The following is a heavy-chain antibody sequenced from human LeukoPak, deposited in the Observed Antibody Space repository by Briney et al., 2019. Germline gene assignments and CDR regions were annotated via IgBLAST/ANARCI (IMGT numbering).Heavy chain of an antibody. D-gene: IGHD6-13*01. CDR2: ISGSGSST. CDR3: AKAVAAAGYHFYGMDV. CDR1: GFTFSSSA. V-gene: IGHV3-23*01. Sequence: GGSLRLSCAASGFTFSSSAMSWARQAPGKGLEWVSAISGSGSSTYSADSVKGRFTISRDNSKNTLYLQMNSLRGEDTAVYYCAKAVAAAGYHFYGMDVWGQGTTVSVSS. J-gene: IGHJ6*02.